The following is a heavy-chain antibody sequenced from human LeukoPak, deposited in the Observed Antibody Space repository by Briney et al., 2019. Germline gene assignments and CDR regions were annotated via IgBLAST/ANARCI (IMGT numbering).Heavy chain of an antibody. CDR1: GFTFSSYW. D-gene: IGHD6-13*01. J-gene: IGHJ4*02. Sequence: GGSLRLSRAASGFTFSSYWMSWVRQAPGKGLEWVSSISSSSSYIYYADSVKGRFTISRDNAKNSLYLQMNSLRAEDTAVYYCARDFSLSSSWYYFDYWGQGTLVTVSS. CDR2: ISSSSSYI. V-gene: IGHV3-21*01. CDR3: ARDFSLSSSWYYFDY.